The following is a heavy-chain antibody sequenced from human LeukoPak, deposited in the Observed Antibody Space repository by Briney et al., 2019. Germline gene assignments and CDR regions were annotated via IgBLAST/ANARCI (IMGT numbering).Heavy chain of an antibody. CDR3: ARDRYALAGPHDAFHI. J-gene: IGHJ3*02. V-gene: IGHV1-18*01. CDR2: ISAYNGNT. D-gene: IGHD6-19*01. CDR1: GYTFTSYG. Sequence: GASVKVSCKASGYTFTSYGISWVRQAPGQGLEWMGWISAYNGNTNYAQNLQGRVTMTTNTSTSTAYMELRSLRSDDTAVYYCARDRYALAGPHDAFHIWGQGTMVTVSS.